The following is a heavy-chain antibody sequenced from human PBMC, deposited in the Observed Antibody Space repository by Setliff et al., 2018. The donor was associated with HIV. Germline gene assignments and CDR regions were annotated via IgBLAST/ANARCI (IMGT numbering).Heavy chain of an antibody. D-gene: IGHD3-10*01. CDR2: ISGSGHTT. CDR3: AKRYGTFGDLEGMDV. CDR1: GFTFTSYA. J-gene: IGHJ6*02. V-gene: IGHV3-23*01. Sequence: SLRLSCVASGFTFTSYAMSWVRQAPGKGLEWVSTISGSGHTTYYAESVKGRLTISRDNSQNTLSLQLNSLGTDDTAIYFCAKRYGTFGDLEGMDVWGQGTAVTVSS.